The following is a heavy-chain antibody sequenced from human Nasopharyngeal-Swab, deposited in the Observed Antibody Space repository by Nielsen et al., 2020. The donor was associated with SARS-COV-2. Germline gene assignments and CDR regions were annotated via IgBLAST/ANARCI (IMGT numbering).Heavy chain of an antibody. Sequence: VRQAPGKGLEYVSAISSNGGSTYYANSVKGRFTISRDNSKNTLYLQMGSLRSEDTAVYYCARVGSRGGNAFDIWGQGTMVTVSS. D-gene: IGHD1-26*01. CDR2: ISSNGGST. V-gene: IGHV3-64*01. J-gene: IGHJ3*02. CDR3: ARVGSRGGNAFDI.